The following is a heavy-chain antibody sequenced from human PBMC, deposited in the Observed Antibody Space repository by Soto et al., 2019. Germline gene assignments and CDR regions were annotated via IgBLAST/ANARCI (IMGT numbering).Heavy chain of an antibody. Sequence: VQLQQWGAGLLKPSETLSLTCAVYSGSFSGYYWSWIRQTPGKGLEWIGEINHNGGSNYDPSLNDRVSISLDTSKNQFTLRLTSVTAADTAVYYCARGTWDLRFDPWGQGTPVTVSS. CDR3: ARGTWDLRFDP. CDR1: SGSFSGYY. J-gene: IGHJ5*02. V-gene: IGHV4-34*01. D-gene: IGHD1-26*01. CDR2: INHNGGS.